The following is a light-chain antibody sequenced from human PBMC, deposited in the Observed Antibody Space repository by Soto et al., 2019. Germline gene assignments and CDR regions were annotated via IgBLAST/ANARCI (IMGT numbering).Light chain of an antibody. V-gene: IGKV3-15*01. CDR1: QSIGDT. J-gene: IGKJ3*01. CDR2: GAS. CDR3: QGCDILPRR. Sequence: LYLAPGGRANLSCRASQSIGDTLAWYQLKPGQAPRLLIYGASSRVTGFPARFSGSGSGTDFTLTICSLQSDDFALYYCQGCDILPRRFAHGSNVDNK.